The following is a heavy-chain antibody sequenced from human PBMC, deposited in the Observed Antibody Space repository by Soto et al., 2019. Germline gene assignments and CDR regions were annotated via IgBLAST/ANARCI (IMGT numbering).Heavy chain of an antibody. CDR2: IWYDGSNK. D-gene: IGHD3-16*02. CDR3: ARDPYDYVWGSYRSTGEGPFDY. V-gene: IGHV3-33*01. Sequence: QVQLVQSGGGVVQPGRSLRLSCAASGFTFSSYGMHWVRQAPGKGLEWVAVIWYDGSNKYYADSVKGRFTISRDNSKNTLYLQMNSLRAEDTAVYYCARDPYDYVWGSYRSTGEGPFDYWGQGTLVTVSS. J-gene: IGHJ4*02. CDR1: GFTFSSYG.